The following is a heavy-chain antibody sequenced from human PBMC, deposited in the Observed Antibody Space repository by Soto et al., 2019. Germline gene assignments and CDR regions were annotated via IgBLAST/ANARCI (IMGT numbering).Heavy chain of an antibody. CDR1: GFTFSDYA. CDR2: ISATGGNI. D-gene: IGHD3-16*01. V-gene: IGHV3-23*01. J-gene: IGHJ2*01. Sequence: GGSLRLSCVSSGFTFSDYAMTWVRQAPGKGLEWVATISATGGNIEYTDSLKGRFTISRDNSKNTLYLQLNGLTSDDTAVHYCAKVAGGLGYFDLWGRGTLVTVSS. CDR3: AKVAGGLGYFDL.